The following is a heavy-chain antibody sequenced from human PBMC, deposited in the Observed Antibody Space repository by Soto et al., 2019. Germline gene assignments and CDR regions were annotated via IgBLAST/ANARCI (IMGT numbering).Heavy chain of an antibody. CDR3: VGGQYYFDY. CDR1: GFPFTSYG. V-gene: IGHV3-30*03. CDR2: IPYDGSDK. Sequence: QVQLVESGGGVVQPGRSLRLSCAASGFPFTSYGMHWVREGPDKGLEWVAIIPYDGSDKYYADSVKGRSTISRANSKNTLYLQMNSLRAEDTALYYCVGGQYYFDYRGQGTLVIVSS. J-gene: IGHJ4*02. D-gene: IGHD3-10*01.